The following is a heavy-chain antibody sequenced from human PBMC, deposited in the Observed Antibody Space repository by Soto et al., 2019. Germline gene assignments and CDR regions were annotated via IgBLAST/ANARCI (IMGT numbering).Heavy chain of an antibody. D-gene: IGHD3-3*01. J-gene: IGHJ6*02. CDR2: IYYSGST. CDR3: ARVRVAPNSGGMDV. CDR1: GGSISSGDYY. Sequence: PSETLSLTCTVSGGSISSGDYYWSWIRQPPGKGLEWIGYIYYSGSTYYNPSLKSRVTISVDTSKNQFSLKLSSVTAADTAAYYCARVRVAPNSGGMDVWGQGTTVTVSS. V-gene: IGHV4-30-4*01.